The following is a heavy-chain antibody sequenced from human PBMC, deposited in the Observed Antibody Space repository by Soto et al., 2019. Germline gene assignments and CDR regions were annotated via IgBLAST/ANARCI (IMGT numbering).Heavy chain of an antibody. D-gene: IGHD2-21*02. CDR2: IRGNDDRT. Sequence: EEQLLESGGALVVPGGSLSLSCAASGFAFSNYAMTWVRQPPGKGLEWVSSIRGNDDRTYYAESGKGRFTISRDNSKSTLFLQMNSLRADDTAVYFCARAEVTAVFGFWGQGNLVTVSS. J-gene: IGHJ4*02. CDR3: ARAEVTAVFGF. V-gene: IGHV3-23*01. CDR1: GFAFSNYA.